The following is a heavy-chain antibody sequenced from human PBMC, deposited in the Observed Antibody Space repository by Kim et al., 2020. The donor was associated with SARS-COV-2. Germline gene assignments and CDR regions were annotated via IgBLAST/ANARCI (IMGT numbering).Heavy chain of an antibody. D-gene: IGHD6-19*01. Sequence: YYADSVKGRFTISRDNSKNTLYLQMNSLRAEDTAVYYCAKMAEGLICMDVWGQGTTVTVSS. J-gene: IGHJ6*02. V-gene: IGHV3-23*01. CDR3: AKMAEGLICMDV.